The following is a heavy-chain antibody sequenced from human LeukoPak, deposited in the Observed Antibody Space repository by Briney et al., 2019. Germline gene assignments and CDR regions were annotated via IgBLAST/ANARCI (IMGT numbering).Heavy chain of an antibody. CDR3: AREEGDSSSYLPY. CDR1: GYTLTSYD. D-gene: IGHD6-6*01. Sequence: ASVKVSCRASGYTLTSYDINWVRQATGQGLEWMGWMNPNSGNTGYAQKFQGRVTMTRNTSISTAYMELSSLRSEDTAVYYCAREEGDSSSYLPYWGQGTLVTVSS. CDR2: MNPNSGNT. V-gene: IGHV1-8*01. J-gene: IGHJ4*02.